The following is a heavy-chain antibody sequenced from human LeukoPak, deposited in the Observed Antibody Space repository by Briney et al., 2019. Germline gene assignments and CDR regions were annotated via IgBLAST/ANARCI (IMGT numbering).Heavy chain of an antibody. CDR1: GGSISSSSYY. Sequence: SETLSLTCTVSGGSISSSSYYWGWIRQPPGKGLEWIGSIYYSGSTYYNPSLKSRVTISVDTSKNQFSLKLSSVTAADTAVYYCARDDGDYGAFDIWGQGTMVTVSS. CDR3: ARDDGDYGAFDI. D-gene: IGHD4-17*01. CDR2: IYYSGST. J-gene: IGHJ3*02. V-gene: IGHV4-39*02.